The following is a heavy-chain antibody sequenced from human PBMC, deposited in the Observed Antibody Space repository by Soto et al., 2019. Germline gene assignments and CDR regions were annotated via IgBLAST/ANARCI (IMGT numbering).Heavy chain of an antibody. CDR1: GGSLSGYY. V-gene: IGHV4-34*01. J-gene: IGHJ4*02. D-gene: IGHD5-12*01. Sequence: QVQLQQWGAGLLKPSETLSLNCAVTGGSLSGYYWSWIRQPPGKGLDWIGEVKDGGHTNYSPSLRGRVTISSDTSNNHFSLRLNSVTAADTGVYYCARGQEGVVATHWDQGSLVTVSS. CDR2: VKDGGHT. CDR3: ARGQEGVVATH.